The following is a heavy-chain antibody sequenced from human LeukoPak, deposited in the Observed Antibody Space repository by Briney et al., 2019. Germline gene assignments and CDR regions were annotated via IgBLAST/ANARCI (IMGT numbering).Heavy chain of an antibody. CDR2: INSDGSST. V-gene: IGHV3-74*01. Sequence: GGSLRLSCIASGFTFSSYLMHWVRQAPGKGLVWVSRINSDGSSTTCADSVRGRFTISRDNAKSRLYLQMNSLRAEDTAVYYCTRDLGIAVADVFDYWGQGTLVTVSS. J-gene: IGHJ4*02. CDR1: GFTFSSYL. CDR3: TRDLGIAVADVFDY. D-gene: IGHD6-19*01.